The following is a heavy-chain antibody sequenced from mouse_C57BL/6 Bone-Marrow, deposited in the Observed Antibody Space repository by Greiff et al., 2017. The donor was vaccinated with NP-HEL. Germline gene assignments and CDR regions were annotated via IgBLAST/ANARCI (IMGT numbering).Heavy chain of an antibody. Sequence: QVQLQQSGAELMKPGASVKLSCTATGYNFNGYWIEWVKQRPGHGLEWIGEILPVGGDTNYDEKFKGKATFTADTSSNTAYMQLSSLTTEDSDISYCARCSYYAMEYWGQGTSVTVSS. CDR3: ARCSYYAMEY. CDR1: GYNFNGYW. V-gene: IGHV1-9*01. CDR2: ILPVGGDT. J-gene: IGHJ4*01.